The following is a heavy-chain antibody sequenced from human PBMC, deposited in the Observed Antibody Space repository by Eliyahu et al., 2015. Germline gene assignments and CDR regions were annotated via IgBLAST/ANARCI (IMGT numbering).Heavy chain of an antibody. CDR2: IYYSGST. J-gene: IGHJ4*02. V-gene: IGHV4-59*01. CDR1: GGSXNSYY. Sequence: QVQLQESGPGLVKPSETLSLTCTVSGGSXNSYYWSWIRQPPGRGLEWIGYIYYSGSTNYNPSLKSRVTISVDTSKNQFSLNLTSVTAADTAVYYCARSSCSSTNCRNLLDYWGQGTLVTVSS. CDR3: ARSSCSSTNCRNLLDY. D-gene: IGHD2-2*01.